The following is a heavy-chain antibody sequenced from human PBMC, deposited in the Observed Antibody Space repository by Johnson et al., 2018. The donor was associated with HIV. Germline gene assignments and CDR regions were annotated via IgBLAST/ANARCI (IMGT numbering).Heavy chain of an antibody. CDR2: LYNDGSRT. CDR1: GFAFRTYW. J-gene: IGHJ3*02. Sequence: VQLVESGGGLVQPGGSLRLSCAASGFAFRTYWMVWVRQVPGKRPVWVARLYNDGSRTDYADSVRGRFTLSRDHSKNTLYLQMNSLRAEDTAVYYCARKHRYYYDSSGYYRGDAFDIWGQGTMVTVSS. V-gene: IGHV3-74*01. D-gene: IGHD3-22*01. CDR3: ARKHRYYYDSSGYYRGDAFDI.